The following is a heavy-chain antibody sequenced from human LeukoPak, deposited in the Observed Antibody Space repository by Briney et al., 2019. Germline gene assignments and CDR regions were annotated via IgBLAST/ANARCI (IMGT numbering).Heavy chain of an antibody. J-gene: IGHJ6*03. Sequence: GGSLRLSCVASGFTFSSYAMSWVRQAPGKGLEWVSAISGSGGSTYYADSVKGRFTISRDNSKNTLYLQMNSLRAEDTAVYYCAKAARLVDYYGSGSPHYYYYYMDVWGKGTTVTVSS. D-gene: IGHD3-10*01. CDR3: AKAARLVDYYGSGSPHYYYYYMDV. CDR2: ISGSGGST. CDR1: GFTFSSYA. V-gene: IGHV3-23*01.